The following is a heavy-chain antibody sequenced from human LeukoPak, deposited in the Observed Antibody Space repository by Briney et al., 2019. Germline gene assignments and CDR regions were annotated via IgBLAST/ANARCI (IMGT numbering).Heavy chain of an antibody. CDR2: IYYNGNT. CDR3: ARSTSGSSPLHY. D-gene: IGHD1-26*01. V-gene: IGHV4-59*11. J-gene: IGHJ4*02. CDR1: GGSIITHY. Sequence: KASETLSLTCTVSGGSIITHYWNWIRQPPGKGLEWIGYIYYNGNTNYNPSLKSRVTISLDTSKNQFSLRMKSVTAADTAVYYCARSTSGSSPLHYWGQGTLVTVSS.